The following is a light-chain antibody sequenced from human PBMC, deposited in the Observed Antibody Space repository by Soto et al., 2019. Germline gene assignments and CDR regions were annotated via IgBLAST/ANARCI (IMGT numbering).Light chain of an antibody. CDR1: QSVSSSY. J-gene: IGKJ4*01. CDR2: GAS. V-gene: IGKV3-20*01. Sequence: EIVLTQSPGTLSLSPGERATLSCRASQSVSSSYLAWYQQKPGQAPRLLIYGASSRATDIPDRFSGSGSGKDFTLTISRLEPEDFAVYYCQQYGSSPLTFGGGTKVEIK. CDR3: QQYGSSPLT.